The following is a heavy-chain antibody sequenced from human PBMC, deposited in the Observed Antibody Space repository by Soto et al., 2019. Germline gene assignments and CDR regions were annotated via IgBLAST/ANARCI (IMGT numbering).Heavy chain of an antibody. CDR2: ISRSSGTI. D-gene: IGHD2-2*01. J-gene: IGHJ4*02. Sequence: GGSLRLSCAAAGFTFSTYSMNWVRQAPGKGLEWLSYISRSSGTIYYADSVKGRFTISRDNAKNSVYLQMNSLRDEDTAVYYCARGGRIVPTAMTVWGRGTLVTVSS. V-gene: IGHV3-48*02. CDR1: GFTFSTYS. CDR3: ARGGRIVPTAMTV.